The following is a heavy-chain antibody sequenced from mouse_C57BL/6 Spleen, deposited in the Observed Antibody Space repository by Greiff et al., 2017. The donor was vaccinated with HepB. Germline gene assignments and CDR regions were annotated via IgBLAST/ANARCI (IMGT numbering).Heavy chain of an antibody. D-gene: IGHD3-2*02. J-gene: IGHJ4*01. CDR1: GFTFSDYY. V-gene: IGHV5-12*01. Sequence: EVKLVESGGGLVQPGGSLKLSCAASGFTFSDYYMYWVRQTPEKRLEWVAYISNGGGSTYYPDTVKGRFTISRDNAKNTLYLQMSRLKSEDTAMYYCARRGSGYVLYAMDYWGQGTSVTVSS. CDR2: ISNGGGST. CDR3: ARRGSGYVLYAMDY.